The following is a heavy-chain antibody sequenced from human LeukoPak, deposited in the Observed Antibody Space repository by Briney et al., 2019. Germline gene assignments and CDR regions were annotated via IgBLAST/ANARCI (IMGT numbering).Heavy chain of an antibody. CDR2: IYYSGST. D-gene: IGHD3-22*01. Sequence: SETLSLTCTVSGGSISSSSYYWGWIRQPPGKGLEWIGSIYYSGSTYYNPSLKSRVTISVDTSKNQFSLKLSSVTAADTAVYYCARRRAMIVPLYDYWGQGTLVTVSS. V-gene: IGHV4-39*01. J-gene: IGHJ4*02. CDR1: GGSISSSSYY. CDR3: ARRRAMIVPLYDY.